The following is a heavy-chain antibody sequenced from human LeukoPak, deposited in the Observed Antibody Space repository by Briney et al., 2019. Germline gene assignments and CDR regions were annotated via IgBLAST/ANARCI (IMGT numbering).Heavy chain of an antibody. CDR2: IWYSRTTQ. D-gene: IGHD6-13*01. CDR1: GFTFSTYG. V-gene: IGHV3-33*08. CDR3: ARGSSGEIGAANNEDVLEV. Sequence: GGSLRLSCAASGFTFSTYGMHWVRQAPGKGLEWVAVIWYSRTTQYYTDSAKGRFTISRDNSKNTLYLQMNSLRPEDTAVYYCARGSSGEIGAANNEDVLEVWGQGTLVTVSS. J-gene: IGHJ3*01.